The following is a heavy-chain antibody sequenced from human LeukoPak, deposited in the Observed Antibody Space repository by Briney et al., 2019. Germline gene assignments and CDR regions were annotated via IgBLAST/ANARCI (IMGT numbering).Heavy chain of an antibody. CDR1: GFTFSSYA. CDR2: FSGSGGST. J-gene: IGHJ5*02. V-gene: IGHV3-23*01. Sequence: GGSLRLSCAASGFTFSSYAMSWVRQAPGKGLEWVSTFSGSGGSTHYADSVKGRFTISRDDSKNTAYLQMNSLKTEDTAVYYCTRPAHYGSGSYYLNSRQHNEHNWFDPWGQGTLVTVSS. D-gene: IGHD3-10*01. CDR3: TRPAHYGSGSYYLNSRQHNEHNWFDP.